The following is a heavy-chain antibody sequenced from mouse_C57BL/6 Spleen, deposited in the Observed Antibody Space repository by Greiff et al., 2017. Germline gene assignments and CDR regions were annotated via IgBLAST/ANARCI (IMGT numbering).Heavy chain of an antibody. CDR1: GFTFTSYG. CDR2: IYPRSGNT. Sequence: QVQLLQSGAELARPGASVKLSCTASGFTFTSYGISWVKQRTGQGLEWIGAIYPRSGNTYYNEKFKGKATRTAAKSSSTAYLALRSLQSEDSAVYFCARFYEPYYFDYWGQGTPLTVSS. D-gene: IGHD1-1*01. V-gene: IGHV1-81*01. J-gene: IGHJ2*01. CDR3: ARFYEPYYFDY.